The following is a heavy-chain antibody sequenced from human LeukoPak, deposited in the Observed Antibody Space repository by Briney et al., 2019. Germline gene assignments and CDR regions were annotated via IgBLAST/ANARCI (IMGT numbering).Heavy chain of an antibody. CDR2: ISSSGSTI. D-gene: IGHD4-11*01. Sequence: GGSLRLSCAASGFTFSSYEMNWVRQAPGKGLEWVSYISSSGSTIYYADSVKGRFTISRDNAKNSLYLQMNSLRAEDTAVYYCARRVRPRLPGAFDIWGQGTMVTVSS. CDR1: GFTFSSYE. V-gene: IGHV3-48*03. J-gene: IGHJ3*02. CDR3: ARRVRPRLPGAFDI.